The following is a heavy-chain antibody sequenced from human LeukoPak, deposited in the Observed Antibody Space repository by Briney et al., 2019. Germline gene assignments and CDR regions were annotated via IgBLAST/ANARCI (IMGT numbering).Heavy chain of an antibody. Sequence: GGSLGLSCAASGFTFSSYSMNWVRQAPGKGLEWVSYISSSSSTIYYADSVKGRFTISRDNAKNSLYLQMNSLRAEDTAVYYCARDRQRGDYGSGSYTPDWGQGTLVTVSS. D-gene: IGHD3-10*01. V-gene: IGHV3-48*01. CDR3: ARDRQRGDYGSGSYTPD. CDR1: GFTFSSYS. J-gene: IGHJ4*02. CDR2: ISSSSSTI.